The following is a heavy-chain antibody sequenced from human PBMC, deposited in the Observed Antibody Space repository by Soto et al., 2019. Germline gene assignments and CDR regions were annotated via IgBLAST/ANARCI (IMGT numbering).Heavy chain of an antibody. J-gene: IGHJ6*02. CDR2: ISAHNGDT. V-gene: IGHV1-18*04. D-gene: IGHD2-2*02. Sequence: QVQLVQSGAEVKKPGASVKVSRKASGYTFPTYGINWVRQAPGQGLEWMGWISAHNGDTKYAQSLQGRVTMTTDTSTSTAYRELWSLRSDDTAIYYCARDRGIHCSSAACYTRGMDVWGQGTTVTVS. CDR3: ARDRGIHCSSAACYTRGMDV. CDR1: GYTFPTYG.